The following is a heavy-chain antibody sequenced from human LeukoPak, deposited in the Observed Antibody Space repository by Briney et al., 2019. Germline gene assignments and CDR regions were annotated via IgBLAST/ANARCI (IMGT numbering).Heavy chain of an antibody. CDR3: ARPGDSGYAYFDS. J-gene: IGHJ4*02. D-gene: IGHD5-12*01. Sequence: GESLKISCKGSGYNFITYWISWVRQMPGKGLEWMGRIDPTDSETNYSPSFQGHVTISADKSISTVYLQWSSLEASDTAMYYCARPGDSGYAYFDSWGQGTPVTVSS. V-gene: IGHV5-10-1*01. CDR2: IDPTDSET. CDR1: GYNFITYW.